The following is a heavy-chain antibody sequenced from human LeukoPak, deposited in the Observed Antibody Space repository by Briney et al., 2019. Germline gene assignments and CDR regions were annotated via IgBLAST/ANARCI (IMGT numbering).Heavy chain of an antibody. J-gene: IGHJ4*02. V-gene: IGHV4-30-2*01. CDR1: GGSISGGGYS. Sequence: PSETLSLTCAVSGGSISGGGYSWSRIRQPPGKGLEWIGYIYHSGSTYYNPSLKGRVTISVDRSKNQFSLKLSSVTAADTAVYYCARAPAMVRGVYYFDYWGQGTLVTVSS. CDR2: IYHSGST. CDR3: ARAPAMVRGVYYFDY. D-gene: IGHD3-10*01.